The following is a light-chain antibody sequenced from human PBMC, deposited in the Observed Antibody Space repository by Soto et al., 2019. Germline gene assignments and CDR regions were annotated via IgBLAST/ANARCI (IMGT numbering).Light chain of an antibody. Sequence: VLTQSPGTLSLSPGERATLSCRASQSVSSTYLAWYQQKPGQAPRHLIYGASSRATGIPDRFSGSGSGTDFTLTISRLEPEDFAVYYCQQFGSSPRTFGQGTKVEI. J-gene: IGKJ1*01. V-gene: IGKV3-20*01. CDR2: GAS. CDR3: QQFGSSPRT. CDR1: QSVSSTY.